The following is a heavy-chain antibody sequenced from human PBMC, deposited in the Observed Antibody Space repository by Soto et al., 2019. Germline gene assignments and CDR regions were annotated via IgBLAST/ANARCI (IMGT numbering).Heavy chain of an antibody. CDR3: AKDGGEYYDSSGYLDY. Sequence: GGSLRLSCAASGFTFDDYAMHWVRQAPGKGLEWVSGISWNSGSIGYADSVKGRFTVSRDNAKNSLYLQMNSLRAEDTALYYCAKDGGEYYDSSGYLDYWGQGTLVTVS. V-gene: IGHV3-9*01. J-gene: IGHJ4*02. CDR2: ISWNSGSI. CDR1: GFTFDDYA. D-gene: IGHD3-22*01.